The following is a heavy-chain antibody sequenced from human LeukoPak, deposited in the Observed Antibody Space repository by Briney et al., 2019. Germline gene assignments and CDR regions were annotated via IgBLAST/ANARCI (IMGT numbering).Heavy chain of an antibody. V-gene: IGHV3-7*01. Sequence: GGSLRLSCAASGFTFSSYWMRWVRQTPAKGVEWVANIKGDGSQINYVDSVKGRFTISRDNAKNSLSLQMNSLTADDTGVYYCAREGLPSSADYWGQGTLVTVSS. CDR3: AREGLPSSADY. CDR2: IKGDGSQI. D-gene: IGHD1-26*01. J-gene: IGHJ4*02. CDR1: GFTFSSYW.